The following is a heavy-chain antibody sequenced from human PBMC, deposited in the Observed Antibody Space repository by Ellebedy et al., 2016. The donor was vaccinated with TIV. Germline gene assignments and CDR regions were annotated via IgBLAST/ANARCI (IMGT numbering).Heavy chain of an antibody. V-gene: IGHV3-66*01. CDR1: GFTVSNTY. J-gene: IGHJ3*02. Sequence: GESLKISCAASGFTVSNTYMGWVRQAPGKGLEWVSIIYGDGTTYYADSVKGRFTISRDNSKNTLFLQMNTLTPEDTAAYYCARGWLRGSFDIWGQGTTVIVSS. CDR3: ARGWLRGSFDI. D-gene: IGHD6-19*01. CDR2: IYGDGTT.